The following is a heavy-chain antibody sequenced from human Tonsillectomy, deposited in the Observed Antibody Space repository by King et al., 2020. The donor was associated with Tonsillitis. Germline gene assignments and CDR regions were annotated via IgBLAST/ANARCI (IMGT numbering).Heavy chain of an antibody. Sequence: LQLQESGPGLVKTSETLSLTCTASGGSISSSSYYWGWIRQPPGKGLEWIGSIYYSGSTYFNPSLKSRVTLSVDTSKNQFSLSLSSVTAADTAVYYCARRISIFGVVDPWGQGTLVTVSS. J-gene: IGHJ5*02. CDR3: ARRISIFGVVDP. CDR2: IYYSGST. V-gene: IGHV4-39*01. D-gene: IGHD3-3*01. CDR1: GGSISSSSYY.